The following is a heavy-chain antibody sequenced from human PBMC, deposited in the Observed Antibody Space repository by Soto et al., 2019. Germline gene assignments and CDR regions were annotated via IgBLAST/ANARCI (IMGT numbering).Heavy chain of an antibody. Sequence: SESRSLTCAVYGRSFSVYSWTWIRQPPGKRLEWIGEISHRGSTTCHPSLNSRLTISVDTSRSHLSRTLTSLTAASTAVYYCARASRRPPSIAPRGVRDNWFDPRRQRHRVTASS. V-gene: IGHV4-34*01. CDR2: ISHRGST. CDR3: ARASRRPPSIAPRGVRDNWFDP. D-gene: IGHD6-6*01. CDR1: GRSFSVYS. J-gene: IGHJ5*02.